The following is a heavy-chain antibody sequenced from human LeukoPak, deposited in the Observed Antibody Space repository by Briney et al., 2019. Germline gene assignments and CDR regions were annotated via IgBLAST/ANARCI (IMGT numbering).Heavy chain of an antibody. D-gene: IGHD3-9*01. Sequence: EGSLRLSCTASGYTFSTSAMNWVRQVTGQGLEWISSIDSDSSHIYYAASVRGRFTIARDNARDSVYLQMDSLRVEDTAVYYCTRDPLRYLRVGHYDYWGQGTLVAVSS. V-gene: IGHV3-21*01. CDR3: TRDPLRYLRVGHYDY. J-gene: IGHJ4*02. CDR2: IDSDSSHI. CDR1: GYTFSTSA.